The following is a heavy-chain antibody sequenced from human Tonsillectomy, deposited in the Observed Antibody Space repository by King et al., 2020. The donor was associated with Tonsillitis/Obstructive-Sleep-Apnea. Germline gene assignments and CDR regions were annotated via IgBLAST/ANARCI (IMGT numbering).Heavy chain of an antibody. V-gene: IGHV3-15*01. CDR1: GFTFSNAW. Sequence: VQLVESGGGLVKPGGSLRLSCAASGFTFSNAWMSWVRQAPGKGPEWVGRIKSKSKGETTDYTAPVRGRFTISRDDSKNTLFLQMNSRKTEDTAVYYCATDWGSGTYYVRAFDVWGLGTMVTVSS. J-gene: IGHJ3*01. D-gene: IGHD1-26*01. CDR2: IKSKSKGETT. CDR3: ATDWGSGTYYVRAFDV.